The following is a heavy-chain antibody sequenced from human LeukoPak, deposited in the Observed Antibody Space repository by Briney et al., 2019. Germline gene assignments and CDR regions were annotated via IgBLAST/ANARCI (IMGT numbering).Heavy chain of an antibody. CDR3: AVEVGLPATGGNY. J-gene: IGHJ4*02. D-gene: IGHD2-21*02. V-gene: IGHV3-7*01. CDR2: IKKDGSGK. CDR1: GFTISNCW. Sequence: LSGGSLRLSCAASGFTISNCWMTWVRQAPGKGLEWVANIKKDGSGKYYADSVKGRFTISRDNAKNSLHLQMNSLRPEDTAVYYCAVEVGLPATGGNYWGQGTLVTVSS.